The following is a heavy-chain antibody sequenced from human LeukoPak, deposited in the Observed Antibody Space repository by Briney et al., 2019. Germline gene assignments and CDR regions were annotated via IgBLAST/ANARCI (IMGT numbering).Heavy chain of an antibody. CDR1: GFTFSGYY. CDR2: ISSSGDRQ. V-gene: IGHV3-11*01. D-gene: IGHD6-19*01. J-gene: IGHJ4*02. CDR3: ARDRGAVAGQYFDY. Sequence: GGSLRLSCAASGFTFSGYYMSWIRQAPGKGPEWISYISSSGDRQYYADSVKGRFSISRDNAKNSLFLQMDSLRAEDTAVYCCARDRGAVAGQYFDYWGQGTLVTVSS.